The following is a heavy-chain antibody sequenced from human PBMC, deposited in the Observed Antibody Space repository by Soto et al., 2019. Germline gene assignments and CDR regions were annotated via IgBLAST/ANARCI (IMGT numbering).Heavy chain of an antibody. V-gene: IGHV3-33*08. CDR3: ARVLRTYYDFWSGYDYYYYGMDV. Sequence: VQLLESGGGLVQPGGSLRLSCAASGFTFSSYAMSWVRQAPGKGLEWVAVIWYDGSNKYYADSVKGRFTISRDNSKNTLYLQMNSLRAEDTAVYYCARVLRTYYDFWSGYDYYYYGMDVWGQGTTVTVSS. D-gene: IGHD3-3*01. CDR2: IWYDGSNK. CDR1: GFTFSSYA. J-gene: IGHJ6*02.